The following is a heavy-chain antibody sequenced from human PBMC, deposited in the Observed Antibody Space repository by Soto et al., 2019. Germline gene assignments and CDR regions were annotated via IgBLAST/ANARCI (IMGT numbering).Heavy chain of an antibody. CDR1: GFTFDDYA. CDR3: AKDISSWYYFDY. V-gene: IGHV3-9*03. J-gene: IGHJ4*02. D-gene: IGHD6-13*01. CDR2: ISWNRGSV. Sequence: EVQLVESGGGLLQPGRSLRLSCAASGFTFDDYALHWVRQAPGNGLEWVSGISWNRGSVGEADSVKGRCTNSRHNAKNALYLEMNSLRAEDMALYYCAKDISSWYYFDYWGQGTLVSVRS.